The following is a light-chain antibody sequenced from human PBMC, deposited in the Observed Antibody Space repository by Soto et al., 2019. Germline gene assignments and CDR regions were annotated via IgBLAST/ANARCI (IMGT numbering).Light chain of an antibody. J-gene: IGKJ2*01. CDR2: GAS. V-gene: IGKV3-20*01. CDR3: QHSGGSPLYT. Sequence: EIVLTQSPGTLSLSPGEGATLSCRASQSVRSNYLAWYQQKPGQAPRLLIYGASSRATGIPDRFSRSGSGTDFTLTISRLEPEDFAVYYCQHSGGSPLYTFGQGTKLAIK. CDR1: QSVRSNY.